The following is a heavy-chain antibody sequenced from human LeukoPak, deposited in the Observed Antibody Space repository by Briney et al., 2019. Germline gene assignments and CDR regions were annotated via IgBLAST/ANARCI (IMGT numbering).Heavy chain of an antibody. CDR3: ARGLVGATKFDP. J-gene: IGHJ5*02. Sequence: SETLSLTCTVSGGSVSSGSYYWSWIRQPPGKGLEWIGYINYSGSTNYNSSLKSRVIISINTSKNQFSLKLGSVTAADTAVYYCARGLVGATKFDPWGQGTLVTVSS. CDR1: GGSVSSGSYY. D-gene: IGHD1-26*01. V-gene: IGHV4-61*01. CDR2: INYSGST.